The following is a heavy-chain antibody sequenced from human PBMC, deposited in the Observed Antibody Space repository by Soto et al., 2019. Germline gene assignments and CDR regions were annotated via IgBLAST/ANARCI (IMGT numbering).Heavy chain of an antibody. Sequence: GALRLSCVASGFSFSNYNMNWVRQAPGKGLEWVSYITDSSDTVHYADSVRGRFTISRDNAESSLYLQMNSLRDEDTAVYFCARDFGHGYYLDYWGRGTLVTVSS. V-gene: IGHV3-48*02. CDR3: ARDFGHGYYLDY. CDR2: ITDSSDTV. D-gene: IGHD3-3*01. J-gene: IGHJ4*02. CDR1: GFSFSNYN.